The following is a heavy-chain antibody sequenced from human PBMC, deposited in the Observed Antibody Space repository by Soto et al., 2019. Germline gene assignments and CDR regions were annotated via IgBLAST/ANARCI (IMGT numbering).Heavy chain of an antibody. Sequence: SETLSLTCTVSGGSISSSSYYWGWIRQPPGKGLEWIGSIYYSGSTYYNPSLKSRVTISVDTSKNQFSLKLSSVTAADTAVYYCARLIAATARYYYYYYYMDVWGKGTTVT. D-gene: IGHD6-13*01. CDR2: IYYSGST. CDR3: ARLIAATARYYYYYYYMDV. J-gene: IGHJ6*03. V-gene: IGHV4-39*01. CDR1: GGSISSSSYY.